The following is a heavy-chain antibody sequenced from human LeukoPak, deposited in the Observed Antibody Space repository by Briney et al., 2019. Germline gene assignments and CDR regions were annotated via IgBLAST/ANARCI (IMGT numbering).Heavy chain of an antibody. J-gene: IGHJ4*02. CDR3: ARDLAGAYYYGSGNY. Sequence: GGSLRLSCAASGFTFSSYSMNWVRQAPGKGLEWVSSISSSSSYIYYADSVKGRFTISRDNAKNSLYLQMNSLRAEDTAVYYCARDLAGAYYYGSGNYWGQGTLVTVSS. D-gene: IGHD3-10*01. CDR1: GFTFSSYS. V-gene: IGHV3-21*01. CDR2: ISSSSSYI.